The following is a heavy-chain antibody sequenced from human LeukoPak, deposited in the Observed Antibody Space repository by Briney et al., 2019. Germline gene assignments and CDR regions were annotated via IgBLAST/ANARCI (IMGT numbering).Heavy chain of an antibody. V-gene: IGHV3-7*01. D-gene: IGHD3-10*01. CDR1: GFGFSSYW. CDR2: IKQDGSEK. J-gene: IGHJ3*01. CDR3: AREDYYGSGNYVAWGGAFDV. Sequence: GGSLRLSCEASGFGFSSYWMTWVRQTPGKRLEWVANIKQDGSEKYYLDSVKGRFTISKDNAKISVYLQMNSLRAEDTAVYYCAREDYYGSGNYVAWGGAFDVWGQGTTVIVSS.